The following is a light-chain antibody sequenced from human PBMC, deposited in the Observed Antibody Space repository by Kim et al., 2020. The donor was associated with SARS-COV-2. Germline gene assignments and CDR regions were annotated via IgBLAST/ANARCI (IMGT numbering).Light chain of an antibody. V-gene: IGKV1-13*02. Sequence: AIQLTQSPSSLSASVGDRVTITCRASQDIRRALAWFQQSPGKAPNLLIYDASTLKIGVPSRFSGSGSGTDFTLTISSLQPEDFATYYCQQFKSYPLTFGGGTKVDIK. CDR2: DAS. CDR3: QQFKSYPLT. J-gene: IGKJ4*01. CDR1: QDIRRA.